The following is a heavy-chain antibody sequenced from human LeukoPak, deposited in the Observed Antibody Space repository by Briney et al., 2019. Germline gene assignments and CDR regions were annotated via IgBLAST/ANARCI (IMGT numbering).Heavy chain of an antibody. CDR3: ARDSDIVATIVPDYYMDV. Sequence: ASVKVSCKASGYTFTSYGISWVRQAPGQGLEWMGWISAYNGNTNYAQKLQGRVTMTTDTSTSTAYMELRSLRSDDTAVYYCARDSDIVATIVPDYYMDVWGKGTTVTISS. CDR2: ISAYNGNT. J-gene: IGHJ6*03. D-gene: IGHD5-12*01. V-gene: IGHV1-18*01. CDR1: GYTFTSYG.